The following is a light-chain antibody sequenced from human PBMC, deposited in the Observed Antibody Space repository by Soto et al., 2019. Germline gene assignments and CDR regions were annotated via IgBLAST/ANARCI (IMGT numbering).Light chain of an antibody. J-gene: IGLJ3*02. CDR3: CSYAGSRV. CDR1: SSDVGSYNL. CDR2: EGS. V-gene: IGLV2-23*01. Sequence: QSALTQPASVSGSPGQSITISCTGTSSDVGSYNLVSWYQQHPGKAPKLMIYEGSKLPSGVSNRFSGSKSGNTASLTISGGQAAGEADYYCCSYAGSRVFGGGTKVTVL.